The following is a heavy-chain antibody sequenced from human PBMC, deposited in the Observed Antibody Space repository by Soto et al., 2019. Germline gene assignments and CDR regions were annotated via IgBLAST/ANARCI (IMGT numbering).Heavy chain of an antibody. D-gene: IGHD3-22*01. CDR3: ARDPGYYDSSGSYFYYFDK. J-gene: IGHJ4*02. CDR1: GFTFSNYA. CDR2: ISYEGGNK. V-gene: IGHV3-30-3*01. Sequence: QVQLVESGGGVVQPGRSLRLSCAVSGFTFSNYAMHWVRQAPGKGLEWVSVISYEGGNKYYADSVKGRFTISRANSKNTLYLQMNNLRAEDTDVYYCARDPGYYDSSGSYFYYFDKWGQGTLVTVSS.